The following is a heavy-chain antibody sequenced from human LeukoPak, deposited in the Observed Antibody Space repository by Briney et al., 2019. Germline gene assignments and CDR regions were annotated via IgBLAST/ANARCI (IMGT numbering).Heavy chain of an antibody. J-gene: IGHJ4*02. V-gene: IGHV3-23*01. Sequence: GGSLRLSCAASGFIFSSYAMSWVRQAPGKGLEWVSAISGSGGSTYYADSVKGRFTISRDNSKNTLYLQMNSLRAEDTAVYYCARSEPSCSSTSCRPPANFDYWGQGTLVTVSS. CDR3: ARSEPSCSSTSCRPPANFDY. CDR2: ISGSGGST. CDR1: GFIFSSYA. D-gene: IGHD2-2*01.